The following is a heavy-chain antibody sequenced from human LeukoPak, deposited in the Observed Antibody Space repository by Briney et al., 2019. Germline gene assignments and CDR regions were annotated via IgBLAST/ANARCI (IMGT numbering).Heavy chain of an antibody. Sequence: ASVKVSCKASGGTFSSYAISWVRQAPGQGLEWMGGIIPIFGTANYAQKFQGRVTITADESTSTAYMELSSLRSEDTAVYYCARDRSYSSGTRAHFDYWGQGTLVTVSS. CDR3: ARDRSYSSGTRAHFDY. CDR2: IIPIFGTA. D-gene: IGHD6-19*01. CDR1: GGTFSSYA. J-gene: IGHJ4*02. V-gene: IGHV1-69*13.